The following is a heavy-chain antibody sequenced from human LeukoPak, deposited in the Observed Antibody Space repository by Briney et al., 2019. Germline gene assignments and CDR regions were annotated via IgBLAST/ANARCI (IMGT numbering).Heavy chain of an antibody. CDR1: GYTFTSYG. V-gene: IGHV1-18*04. J-gene: IGHJ4*02. CDR3: ARRHCSSTSCYPLDY. CDR2: ISAYNGNT. D-gene: IGHD2-2*01. Sequence: GASVKVSSKASGYTFTSYGISWVRQAPGQGLEWMGWISAYNGNTNYAQKLQGRVTMTTDTSTSTAYMELRSLRSDDTAVYYCARRHCSSTSCYPLDYWGQGTLVTVSS.